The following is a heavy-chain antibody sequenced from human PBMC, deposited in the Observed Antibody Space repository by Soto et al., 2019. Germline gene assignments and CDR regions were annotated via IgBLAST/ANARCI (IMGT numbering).Heavy chain of an antibody. CDR1: GFTFSSYA. J-gene: IGHJ4*02. Sequence: PGGSLRLSCAASGFTFSSYAMSWVRQAPGKGLEWVSAISGSGGSTYYADSVKGRFTISRDNSKNTLYLQMNSLRAEDTAVYYCATDVIGIAVAGIEYWGQGTLVTVSS. CDR2: ISGSGGST. V-gene: IGHV3-23*01. D-gene: IGHD6-19*01. CDR3: ATDVIGIAVAGIEY.